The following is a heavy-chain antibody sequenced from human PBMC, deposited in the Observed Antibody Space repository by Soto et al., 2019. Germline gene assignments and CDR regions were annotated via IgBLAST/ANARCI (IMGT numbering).Heavy chain of an antibody. CDR3: ARDGEDYYGSGSYYIDAFDI. J-gene: IGHJ3*02. Sequence: QVQLVQSGAEVKKPGASVKVSCKASGYTFTGYYMHWVRQAPGQGLEWMGWINPNSGGTNYAQKFQGGVAMTRDTSISTAYMERSRLRSDDTAVYYWARDGEDYYGSGSYYIDAFDIWGQGTMVTVSS. D-gene: IGHD3-10*01. CDR1: GYTFTGYY. CDR2: INPNSGGT. V-gene: IGHV1-2*02.